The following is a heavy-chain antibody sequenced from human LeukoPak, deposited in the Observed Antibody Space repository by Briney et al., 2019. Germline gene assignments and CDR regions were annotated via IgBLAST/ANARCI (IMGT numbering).Heavy chain of an antibody. CDR3: AKELSGYSSSWYFDY. CDR2: IRYDGSHK. J-gene: IGHJ4*02. CDR1: GFTFSSYG. V-gene: IGHV3-30*02. D-gene: IGHD6-13*01. Sequence: PGGSLRLSCTASGFTFSSYGMHWVRQAPGKGLEWVAFIRYDGSHKYYADSVKGRFTISRDNSENTLYLQMNSLRAEDTAVYYCAKELSGYSSSWYFDYWGQGTLVTVSS.